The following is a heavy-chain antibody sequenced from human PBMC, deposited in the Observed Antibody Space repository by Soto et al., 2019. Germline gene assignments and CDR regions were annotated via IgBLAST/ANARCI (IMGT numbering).Heavy chain of an antibody. J-gene: IGHJ5*02. V-gene: IGHV4-31*03. CDR3: ARENYYDSSGYYPSNWFDP. CDR1: GGSISSGGYY. D-gene: IGHD3-22*01. CDR2: IYYSGST. Sequence: QVQLQESGPGLVKPSQTLSLTCTVSGGSISSGGYYWSWIRQHPGKGLEWIGYIYYSGSTYYNPSLKSRVTISVDTSKNQFSLKLSSVTAADTAVYYCARENYYDSSGYYPSNWFDPWGQGTLVTVSS.